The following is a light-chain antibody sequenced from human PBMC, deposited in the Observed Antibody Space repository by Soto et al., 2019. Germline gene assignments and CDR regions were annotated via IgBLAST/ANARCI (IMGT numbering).Light chain of an antibody. CDR3: QQYNNWPPTT. CDR2: GAS. Sequence: EIVLTQSPATLSLSPGERATLSCRAIESVSDNYLAWYQQRSGQAPRLVIYGASTRATGIPARFSGSGSGTEFTLTISSLQSEDFAIYYCQQYNNWPPTTFGQGTRLEIK. CDR1: ESVSDN. V-gene: IGKV3D-15*01. J-gene: IGKJ5*01.